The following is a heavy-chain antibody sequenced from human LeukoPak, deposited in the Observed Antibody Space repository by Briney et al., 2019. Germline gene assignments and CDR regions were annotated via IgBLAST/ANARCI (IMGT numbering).Heavy chain of an antibody. Sequence: PGGSLRLSCAASGFTVSSNYMSWVRQAPGKGLEWVSVIYSGGSTYYADSVKGRFTISRDNSKNTLYLQMNSLRAEDTAVYYCARSTVVTGRYYYYYMDAWGKGTTVTVS. CDR3: ARSTVVTGRYYYYYMDA. J-gene: IGHJ6*03. CDR1: GFTVSSNY. CDR2: IYSGGST. D-gene: IGHD4-23*01. V-gene: IGHV3-53*01.